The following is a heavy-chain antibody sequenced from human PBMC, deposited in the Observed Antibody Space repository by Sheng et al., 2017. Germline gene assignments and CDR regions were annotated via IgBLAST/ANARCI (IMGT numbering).Heavy chain of an antibody. V-gene: IGHV1-69*01. D-gene: IGHD6-19*01. J-gene: IGHJ6*02. Sequence: PGQGLEWMGGIIPIFGTANYAQKFQGRVTITADESTSTAYMELSSLRSEDTAVYYCARGIAVAEMYYYYYGMDVWGQGTTVTVSS. CDR2: IIPIFGTA. CDR3: ARGIAVAEMYYYYYGMDV.